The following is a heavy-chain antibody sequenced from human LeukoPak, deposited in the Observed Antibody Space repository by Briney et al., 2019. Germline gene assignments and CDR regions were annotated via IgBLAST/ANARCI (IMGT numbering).Heavy chain of an antibody. J-gene: IGHJ6*02. Sequence: PSETLSLTCNVSGGSINSYYWTWIRQPPGKGLEWIGYIYYSGNTNYNPSLKSRVTISVDTPKKQFSLKLSSVTAADTAVYYCARTPNQGYYYYGMDVWGQGTTVTVSS. CDR3: ARTPNQGYYYYGMDV. CDR1: GGSINSYY. CDR2: IYYSGNT. V-gene: IGHV4-59*01.